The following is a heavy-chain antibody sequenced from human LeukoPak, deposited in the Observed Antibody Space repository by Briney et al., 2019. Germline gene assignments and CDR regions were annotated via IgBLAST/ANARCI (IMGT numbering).Heavy chain of an antibody. Sequence: AGGSLRLSCAASGFSFSTDGLHWVRHTPGEGLGWVAFIRYDGSNEYYADSVKGRFTISRDNSKNTLHLQMNSLRVEDTAVYYCARPMNEYDSSGFFHYWGQGTLVTVSS. J-gene: IGHJ4*02. CDR2: IRYDGSNE. V-gene: IGHV3-30*02. CDR3: ARPMNEYDSSGFFHY. D-gene: IGHD3-22*01. CDR1: GFSFSTDG.